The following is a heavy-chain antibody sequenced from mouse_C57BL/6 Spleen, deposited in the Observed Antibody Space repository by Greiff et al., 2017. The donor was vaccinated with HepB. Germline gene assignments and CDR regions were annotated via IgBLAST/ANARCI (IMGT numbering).Heavy chain of an antibody. Sequence: VQLQQPGAELVRPGSSVKLSCKASGYTFTSYWMDWVKQRPGQGLEWIGNIYPSDSETHYNQKFKDKATLTVDKSSSTAYMQLSSLTSEDSAVYYGAREKDSSGYGYFDYWGQGTTLTVSS. CDR1: GYTFTSYW. CDR3: AREKDSSGYGYFDY. D-gene: IGHD3-2*02. V-gene: IGHV1-61*01. CDR2: IYPSDSET. J-gene: IGHJ2*01.